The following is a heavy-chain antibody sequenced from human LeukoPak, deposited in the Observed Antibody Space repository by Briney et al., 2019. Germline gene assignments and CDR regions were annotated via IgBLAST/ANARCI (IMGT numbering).Heavy chain of an antibody. CDR1: GGSISSGSYY. CDR2: IYTSGST. V-gene: IGHV4-61*02. D-gene: IGHD4/OR15-4a*01. Sequence: PSETLSLTCTVSGGSISSGSYYWSWIRQPAGKGLEWIVRIYTSGSTNYNPSRKSRVTISVDTSKNQFSLKLSSVTAADTAVYYCARRGRLSRRYAFDIWGQGTMVTVSS. CDR3: ARRGRLSRRYAFDI. J-gene: IGHJ3*02.